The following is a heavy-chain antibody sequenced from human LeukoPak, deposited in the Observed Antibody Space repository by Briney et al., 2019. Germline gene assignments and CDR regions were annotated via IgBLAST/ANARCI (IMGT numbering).Heavy chain of an antibody. D-gene: IGHD3-9*01. CDR2: ISYDGSNK. Sequence: GGSLRLSCAASGFTFSSYAMSWVRQAPGKGLDWVAVISYDGSNKYYADSVKGRFTISRDNSKNTLYLQMNSLRAKDTAVYYCAKVRYFGPSAFDIWGQGTMVTVSS. V-gene: IGHV3-30*18. J-gene: IGHJ3*02. CDR1: GFTFSSYA. CDR3: AKVRYFGPSAFDI.